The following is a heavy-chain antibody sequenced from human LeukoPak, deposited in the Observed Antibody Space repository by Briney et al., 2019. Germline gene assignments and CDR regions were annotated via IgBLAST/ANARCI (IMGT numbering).Heavy chain of an antibody. V-gene: IGHV4-4*02. Sequence: PSETLSLTCAVSGGSISSSNWWSWVRQPPGKGLEWIGEIYHSGSTNYNPSPKSRVTISVDKSKNQFSLKLSSVTAADTAVYYCARRSSWYSNWFDPWGQGTLVTVSS. CDR3: ARRSSWYSNWFDP. J-gene: IGHJ5*02. CDR1: GGSISSSNW. D-gene: IGHD6-13*01. CDR2: IYHSGST.